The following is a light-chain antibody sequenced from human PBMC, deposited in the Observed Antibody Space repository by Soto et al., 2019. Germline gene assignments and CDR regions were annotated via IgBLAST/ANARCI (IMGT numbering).Light chain of an antibody. V-gene: IGKV3-20*01. CDR3: QQYGSSPKT. J-gene: IGKJ1*01. CDR1: QSVSSSY. Sequence: EIVLTQSPGTLSLSPGESATLSCSASQSVSSSYLAWYQQKPGQAPRLLIYGASSRATGIPDRFSGSGSGTDFTLTISSLEPEDFAVYYCQQYGSSPKTFGQGTKVDIK. CDR2: GAS.